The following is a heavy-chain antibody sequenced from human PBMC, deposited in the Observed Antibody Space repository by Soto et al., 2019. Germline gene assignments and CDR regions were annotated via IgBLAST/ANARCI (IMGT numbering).Heavy chain of an antibody. CDR3: ARHRAAAAPLAY. CDR1: GGTFSSYT. D-gene: IGHD6-13*01. V-gene: IGHV1-69*02. CDR2: IIPILGIA. J-gene: IGHJ4*02. Sequence: QVQLVQSGAEVKKPGSSVKVSCKASGGTFSSYTISWVRQAPGQGLEWMGRIIPILGIANYAQKFQGRVTIPADESTSTAYMDMSSMTSEDTAVYYWARHRAAAAPLAYWGKGTLVTVSS.